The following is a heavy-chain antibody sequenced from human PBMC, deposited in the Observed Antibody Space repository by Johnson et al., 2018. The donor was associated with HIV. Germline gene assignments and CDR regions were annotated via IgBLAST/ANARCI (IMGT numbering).Heavy chain of an antibody. CDR1: GFTFSSYA. CDR3: AKDGRDDFRAFDI. CDR2: ISYDGSNK. J-gene: IGHJ3*02. Sequence: QVQLVESGGGVVQPGRSLRLSCAASGFTFSSYAMHWVRQAPGKGLAWVAVISYDGSNKYYADSVKGRFIISRDNSKNTLYLQMNSLRAEDTAVYYCAKDGRDDFRAFDIWGQGTMVIVSS. V-gene: IGHV3-30*04. D-gene: IGHD4-11*01.